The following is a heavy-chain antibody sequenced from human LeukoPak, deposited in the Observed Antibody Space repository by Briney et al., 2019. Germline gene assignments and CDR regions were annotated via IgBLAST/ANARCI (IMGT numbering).Heavy chain of an antibody. J-gene: IGHJ5*02. CDR2: IYTSGST. Sequence: PSQTLSLACTVSGGSISSGSYYWSWIRQPAGKGLEWIGRIYTSGSTNYNPSLKSRVTISVDTSKNQFSLKLSSVTAADTAVYYCARDFPPCDCSGGSFYGACYCSSYNWFDPWGQGTLVTVSS. V-gene: IGHV4-61*02. D-gene: IGHD2-15*01. CDR1: GGSISSGSYY. CDR3: ARDFPPCDCSGGSFYGACYCSSYNWFDP.